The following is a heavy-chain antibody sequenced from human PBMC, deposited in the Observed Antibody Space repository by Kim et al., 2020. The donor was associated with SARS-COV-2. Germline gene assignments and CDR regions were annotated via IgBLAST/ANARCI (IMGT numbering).Heavy chain of an antibody. Sequence: QKFQERVTITRDMSTSQAYMELSSRRSEDTAVYYCAARSGSYYWEYFQHWGQGTLVTVSS. V-gene: IGHV1-58*01. CDR3: AARSGSYYWEYFQH. D-gene: IGHD1-26*01. J-gene: IGHJ1*01.